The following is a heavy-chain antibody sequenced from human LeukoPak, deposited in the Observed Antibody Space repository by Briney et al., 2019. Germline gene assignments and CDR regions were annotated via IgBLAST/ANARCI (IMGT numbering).Heavy chain of an antibody. CDR3: AKARSYYDSSGYDY. CDR2: IRYDGSNK. V-gene: IGHV3-30*02. CDR1: GFTFSSYG. Sequence: GGSLRLSCAASGFTFSSYGIHWVRQAPGKGLEWVAFIRYDGSNKYYADSVKGRFTISRDNSKNTLYLQMNSPRAEDTAVYYCAKARSYYDSSGYDYWGQGTLVTVSS. D-gene: IGHD3-22*01. J-gene: IGHJ4*02.